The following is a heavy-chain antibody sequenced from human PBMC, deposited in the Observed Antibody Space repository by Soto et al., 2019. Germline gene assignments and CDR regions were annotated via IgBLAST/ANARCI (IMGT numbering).Heavy chain of an antibody. J-gene: IGHJ5*02. CDR2: ISAYNGNT. CDR1: GYTFTSYG. CDR3: ARESAVYDFWSGYLNWFDP. D-gene: IGHD3-3*01. V-gene: IGHV1-18*01. Sequence: ASVKVSCKASGYTFTSYGISWVRQAPGQGLEWMGWISAYNGNTNYAQKLQGRVTMTTDTSTSTAYMELRSLRSGDTAVYYCARESAVYDFWSGYLNWFDPWGQGTLVTVSS.